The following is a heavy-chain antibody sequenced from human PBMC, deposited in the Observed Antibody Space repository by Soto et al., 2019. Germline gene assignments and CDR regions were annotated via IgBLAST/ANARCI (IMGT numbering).Heavy chain of an antibody. CDR2: ISGRSGNS. CDR1: GYSFTNQA. D-gene: IGHD3-9*01. V-gene: IGHV1-18*01. CDR3: ARGYDSSTYFYPLGDGMDV. J-gene: IGHJ6*02. Sequence: ASVKVSCKTSGYSFTNQAINWVRQAPGQGLEWVGWISGRSGNSNSAETVRGRVTMTTDTSTATAYLELRALTTDDTAVYYCARGYDSSTYFYPLGDGMDVWGQGTTGTV.